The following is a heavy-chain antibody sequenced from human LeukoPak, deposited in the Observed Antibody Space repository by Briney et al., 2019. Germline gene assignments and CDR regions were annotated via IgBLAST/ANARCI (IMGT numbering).Heavy chain of an antibody. CDR1: GYTFTSYG. CDR3: ARVVVDSSQDYFDY. CDR2: ISAYNANT. J-gene: IGHJ4*02. D-gene: IGHD3-22*01. V-gene: IGHV1-18*01. Sequence: ASVKVSCKAFGYTFTSYGISWVRQAPGQGLEWMGWISAYNANTNYAQKLQGRVTMTTDTSTSTAYMELRSLRSDDTAVYYCARVVVDSSQDYFDYWGQGTLVTVSS.